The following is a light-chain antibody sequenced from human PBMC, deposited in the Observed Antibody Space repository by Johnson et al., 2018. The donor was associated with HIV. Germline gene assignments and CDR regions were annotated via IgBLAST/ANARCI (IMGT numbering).Light chain of an antibody. J-gene: IGLJ1*01. CDR2: DDN. V-gene: IGLV1-51*01. CDR1: SSNIGNNY. Sequence: QSVLTQPPSVSAAPGQKVTISCSGSSSNIGNNYVSWYQQLPGTAPKLLIYDDNKRPSGIPDRFSGSKSGTSATLGITGLQTGDEADYYCGPWEPSPSAGEVFGTGTKVTVL. CDR3: GPWEPSPSAGEV.